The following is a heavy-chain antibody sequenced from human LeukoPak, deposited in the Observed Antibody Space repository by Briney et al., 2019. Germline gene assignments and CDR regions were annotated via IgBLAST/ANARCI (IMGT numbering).Heavy chain of an antibody. CDR1: GFTFSAYE. J-gene: IGHJ3*02. V-gene: IGHV3-48*03. CDR2: IGSSGSTV. CDR3: ARDTLEYSNSPDALDI. D-gene: IGHD4-23*01. Sequence: GGSLRLSCAASGFTFSAYEMKWVRQAPGKGLEWVSYIGSSGSTVYYADSVKGRFTISRDNAKNSLYMQMESLRDEDTAIYYCARDTLEYSNSPDALDIWGQGTMVTVSS.